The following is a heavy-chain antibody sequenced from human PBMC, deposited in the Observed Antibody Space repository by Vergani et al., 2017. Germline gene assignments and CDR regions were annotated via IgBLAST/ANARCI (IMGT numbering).Heavy chain of an antibody. CDR1: GGSFSGYY. D-gene: IGHD4-17*01. CDR3: ARVGYGDHEGHPYNWFDP. V-gene: IGHV4-34*01. Sequence: QVQLQQWGAGLLKPSETLSLTCAVYGGSFSGYYWSWIRQPPGKGLEWIGEINHSGSTNYNPSLKSRVTISVDTSKNQFSLKLSSVTAADTAVYYCARVGYGDHEGHPYNWFDPWGQGTLVTVSS. CDR2: INHSGST. J-gene: IGHJ5*02.